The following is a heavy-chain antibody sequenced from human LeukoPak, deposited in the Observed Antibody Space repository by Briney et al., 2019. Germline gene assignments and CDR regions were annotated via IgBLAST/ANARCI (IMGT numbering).Heavy chain of an antibody. D-gene: IGHD3-16*02. J-gene: IGHJ4*02. CDR3: ARERGYDYVWGSYRYDLDY. Sequence: PGGSLRLSCAASGFTFDDYGMSWVPQAPGKGLEWVSGINWNGGSTDYADSVKGRFTISRDNAKNSLYLQMNSLRAEDTAVYYCARERGYDYVWGSYRYDLDYWGQGTLVTVSS. CDR2: INWNGGST. CDR1: GFTFDDYG. V-gene: IGHV3-20*04.